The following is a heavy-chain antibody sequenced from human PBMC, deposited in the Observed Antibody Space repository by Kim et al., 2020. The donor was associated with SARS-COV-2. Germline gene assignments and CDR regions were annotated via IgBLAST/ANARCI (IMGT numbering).Heavy chain of an antibody. CDR3: ASRFVVVPADAFDI. Sequence: GGSLRLSCAASGFTFSSYAMHWVRQAPGKGLEWVAVISYDGSNKYYADSVKGRFTISRDNSKNTLYLQMNSLRAEDTAVYYCASRFVVVPADAFDIWGQGTMVTVSS. V-gene: IGHV3-30-3*01. CDR2: ISYDGSNK. CDR1: GFTFSSYA. D-gene: IGHD2-2*01. J-gene: IGHJ3*02.